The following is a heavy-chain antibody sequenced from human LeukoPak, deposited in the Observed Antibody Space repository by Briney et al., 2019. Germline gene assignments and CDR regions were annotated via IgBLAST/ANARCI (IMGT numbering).Heavy chain of an antibody. D-gene: IGHD3-22*01. Sequence: PGGSLRLSCVASGFSFSNYAMSWVRQAPGKGLEWVSVISGSGGSTYYADSVKGRFTISRDNSKNTLYLQMNSLRAEDTAVYYCAKVRYDSSGYQSPYFDYWGQGILVTVSS. J-gene: IGHJ4*02. CDR2: ISGSGGST. CDR3: AKVRYDSSGYQSPYFDY. CDR1: GFSFSNYA. V-gene: IGHV3-23*01.